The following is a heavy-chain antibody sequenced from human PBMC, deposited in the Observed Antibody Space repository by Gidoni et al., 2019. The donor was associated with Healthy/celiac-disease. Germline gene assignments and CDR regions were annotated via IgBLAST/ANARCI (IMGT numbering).Heavy chain of an antibody. CDR1: GFPFSSYS. Sequence: EVQLVESGGGLVKPGGSLRLSCAASGFPFSSYSMNWVRQAPGKGLEWVSSISSSSSYIYYADSVKGRFTISRDNAKNSLYLQMNSLRAEDTAVYYCAREYGDYVSDFDYWGQGTLVTVSS. CDR2: ISSSSSYI. V-gene: IGHV3-21*01. D-gene: IGHD4-17*01. CDR3: AREYGDYVSDFDY. J-gene: IGHJ4*02.